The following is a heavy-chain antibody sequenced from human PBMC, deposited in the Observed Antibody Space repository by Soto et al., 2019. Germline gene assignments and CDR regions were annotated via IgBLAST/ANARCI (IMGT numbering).Heavy chain of an antibody. CDR3: ARGSRMRIPAASGRDYYYHALDV. CDR1: GGSFSGYY. D-gene: IGHD2-15*01. CDR2: INHRGSI. Sequence: QVQLQQWGAGLLKPSEILSLNCAVYGGSFSGYYWSWIRQPPGKGLEWIGEINHRGSINYNPSLKSRVTMSVDTSKNQFSLKLTSVTAADTAVFYCARGSRMRIPAASGRDYYYHALDVWGQGIAVSVSS. J-gene: IGHJ6*02. V-gene: IGHV4-34*01.